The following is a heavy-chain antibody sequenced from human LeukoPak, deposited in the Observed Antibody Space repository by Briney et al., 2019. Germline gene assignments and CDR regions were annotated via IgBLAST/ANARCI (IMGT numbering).Heavy chain of an antibody. CDR1: GGSISSGGYY. Sequence: PSQTLSLTCTVSGGSISSGGYYRSWIRQHPGKGLEWIGYIYYSGSTYYNPSLKSRVTISVDTSKNQFSLKLSSVTAADTAVYYCARLWGYYDSGGLLPIYWFDPWGQGTLVTVSS. CDR3: ARLWGYYDSGGLLPIYWFDP. D-gene: IGHD3-22*01. CDR2: IYYSGST. V-gene: IGHV4-31*03. J-gene: IGHJ5*02.